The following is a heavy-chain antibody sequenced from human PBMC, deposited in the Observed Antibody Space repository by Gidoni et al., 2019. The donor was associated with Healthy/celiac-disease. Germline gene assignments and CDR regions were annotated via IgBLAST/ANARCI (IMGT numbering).Heavy chain of an antibody. Sequence: QVQVVESGGGLVKPGRSLTLFCEASGFTLRQYSLGGIPQAPGKGLDWVSYISSSSSYTNYADFVKGRFTISRDNAKSSLYLQMNSLRAEDTAVYYCARDRRREYYYDSSGYASSPYYFDYWGQGTLVTVSS. CDR3: ARDRRREYYYDSSGYASSPYYFDY. CDR1: GFTLRQYS. D-gene: IGHD3-22*01. J-gene: IGHJ4*02. V-gene: IGHV3-11*06. CDR2: ISSSSSYT.